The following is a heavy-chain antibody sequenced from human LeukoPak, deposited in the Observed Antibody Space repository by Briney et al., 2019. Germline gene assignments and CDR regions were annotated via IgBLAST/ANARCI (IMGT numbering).Heavy chain of an antibody. Sequence: GGSLRLSCAASGFTFSSYEMTWVRQAPGKGLEWVSDISSGGTNKYYADSVKGRFTISRDNAKNSLYLQMNSLRAEDTAIYYCARGEYCTGGSCYLDYWGQGTLVTVSS. J-gene: IGHJ4*02. V-gene: IGHV3-48*03. CDR2: ISSGGTNK. D-gene: IGHD2-15*01. CDR1: GFTFSSYE. CDR3: ARGEYCTGGSCYLDY.